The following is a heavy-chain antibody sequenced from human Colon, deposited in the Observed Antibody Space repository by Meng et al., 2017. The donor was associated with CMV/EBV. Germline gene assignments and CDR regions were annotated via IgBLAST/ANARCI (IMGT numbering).Heavy chain of an antibody. D-gene: IGHD3-3*01. CDR1: GFTFISYW. Sequence: CAASGFTFISYWIHWVRQVPGKGLVWVSRIDSAGSKTMYADSVKGRFNISRDNSKNTVYLQMSSLGAEDTAVYYCARSSTIFDSPDYWGQGTLVTVSS. CDR2: IDSAGSKT. J-gene: IGHJ4*02. V-gene: IGHV3-74*03. CDR3: ARSSTIFDSPDY.